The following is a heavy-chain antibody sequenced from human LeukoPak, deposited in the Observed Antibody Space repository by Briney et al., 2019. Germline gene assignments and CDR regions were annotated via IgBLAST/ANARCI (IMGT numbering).Heavy chain of an antibody. CDR1: GFTFSTYW. Sequence: GGSLRLSCAASGFTFSTYWMHWVRPVRGKGLVWVSRISGDGTTTSYADSVKGRFTISRDNAKGTLYLQMNSLRAEDAAVYYCARVLYNWNDCLDYWGQGTLVTVSS. V-gene: IGHV3-74*01. CDR3: ARVLYNWNDCLDY. J-gene: IGHJ4*02. CDR2: ISGDGTTT. D-gene: IGHD1-20*01.